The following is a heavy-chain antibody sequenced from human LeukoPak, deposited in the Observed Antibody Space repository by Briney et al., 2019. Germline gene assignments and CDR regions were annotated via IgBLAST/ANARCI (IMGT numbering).Heavy chain of an antibody. D-gene: IGHD3-22*01. CDR3: ARGGDYDSSGYHHWFDP. V-gene: IGHV1-2*02. CDR1: GYTFTGYY. J-gene: IGHJ5*02. Sequence: ASVKVSCKASGYTFTGYYMHWVRQAPGQGLESMGWINPNSGGTNYAQKFQGRVTMTRDTSISTAYMELSRLRSDDTAVYYCARGGDYDSSGYHHWFDPWGQGTLVTVPS. CDR2: INPNSGGT.